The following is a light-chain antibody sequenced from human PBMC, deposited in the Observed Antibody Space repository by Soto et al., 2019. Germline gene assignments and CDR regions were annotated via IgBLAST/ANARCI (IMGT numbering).Light chain of an antibody. J-gene: IGKJ1*01. CDR3: QQYNKWALT. CDR2: GAS. CDR1: QSVSSN. V-gene: IGKV3-15*01. Sequence: EIVMTQSPATLSVSPGERATLSCRASQSVSSNLAWYQQKPGQAPRLLIYGASTRATGIPARFSGSGSGTEFTLTISSLPSEDFAGYYCQQYNKWALTFRQGTKVEIK.